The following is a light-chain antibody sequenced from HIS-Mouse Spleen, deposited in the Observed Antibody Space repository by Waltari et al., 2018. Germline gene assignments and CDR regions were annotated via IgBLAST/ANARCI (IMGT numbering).Light chain of an antibody. Sequence: DIVMTQSPDSLAVSLGERATNNCKSSPSVLYSSNNKKYLAWYQQKPGQPPKLLIYWASTRESGVPDRFSGSGSGTDFTLTISSLQAEDVAVYYCQQYYSTPYTFGQGTKLEIK. CDR1: PSVLYSSNNKKY. CDR3: QQYYSTPYT. J-gene: IGKJ2*01. V-gene: IGKV4-1*01. CDR2: WAS.